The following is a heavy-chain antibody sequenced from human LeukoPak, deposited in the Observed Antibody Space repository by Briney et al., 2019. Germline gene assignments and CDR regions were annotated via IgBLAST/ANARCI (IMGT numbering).Heavy chain of an antibody. CDR2: VLSRAGGGTI. J-gene: IGHJ4*02. V-gene: IGHV3-15*07. CDR1: GLTFSNAW. D-gene: IGHD5-12*01. Sequence: SGGSLRLSCAVSGLTFSNAWMSWVRQAPGKGLEWVGRVLSRAGGGTIDYAAPVKGRFTISRDDSKNALFLQMNSLRTEDTAVYYCVKGGGYNGLDYWGQGALVTVSS. CDR3: VKGGGYNGLDY.